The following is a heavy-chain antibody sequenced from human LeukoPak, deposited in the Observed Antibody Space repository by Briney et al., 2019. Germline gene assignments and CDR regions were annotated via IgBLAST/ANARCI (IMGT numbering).Heavy chain of an antibody. D-gene: IGHD4-17*01. J-gene: IGHJ4*02. V-gene: IGHV1-2*02. CDR1: GYTFTGYY. CDR3: ARTHDYGDYVLNY. CDR2: INPNSGGT. Sequence: ASVKVSCKASGYTFTGYYMHWVRQAPGQGLEWMGWINPNSGGTNHAQTFQGRVTMTRDTSISTAYMELSRLRSDDTAVYYCARTHDYGDYVLNYWGQGTLVTVPS.